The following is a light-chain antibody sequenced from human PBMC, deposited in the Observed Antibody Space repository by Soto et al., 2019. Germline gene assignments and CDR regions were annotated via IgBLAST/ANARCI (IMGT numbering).Light chain of an antibody. V-gene: IGKV1-27*01. CDR2: AAS. J-gene: IGKJ3*01. CDR1: QGISNY. Sequence: DIQMTQSPSSLSASVGDRVTITCRASQGISNYLAWYQQKPGKVPKLLIYAASTLQSGVPSRFIGGGSGTDFTLPISSVQPEDVAAYYYQQYKTSPFTFGPGTKVDIK. CDR3: QQYKTSPFT.